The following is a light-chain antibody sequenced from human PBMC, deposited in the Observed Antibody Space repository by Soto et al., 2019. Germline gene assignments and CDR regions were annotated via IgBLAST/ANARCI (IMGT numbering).Light chain of an antibody. CDR1: QTINNQ. Sequence: DIQMTQSPSTLFASVGDRVTIPCRASQTINNQLAWYQQKPGKAPKLLIYDVSTLESGVPSRFSGSGSGTEFTLTISSLQPDDFATYYCQQYNSYWKMFGQGTKV. J-gene: IGKJ1*01. CDR3: QQYNSYWKM. V-gene: IGKV1-5*01. CDR2: DVS.